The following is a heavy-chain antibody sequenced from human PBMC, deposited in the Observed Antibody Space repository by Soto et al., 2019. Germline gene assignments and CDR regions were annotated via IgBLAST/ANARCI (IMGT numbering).Heavy chain of an antibody. V-gene: IGHV5-51*01. CDR1: GYTFTNYW. Sequence: GEPLKISCKGSGYTFTNYWIGWVRRMPGKGPEWMGIIYPGDSDTKYNPSFQGQVTISADKSITTTYLQWSSLKASDTAIYYCAASIFYYGMDVWGQGTTVTVSS. J-gene: IGHJ6*02. CDR3: AASIFYYGMDV. CDR2: IYPGDSDT.